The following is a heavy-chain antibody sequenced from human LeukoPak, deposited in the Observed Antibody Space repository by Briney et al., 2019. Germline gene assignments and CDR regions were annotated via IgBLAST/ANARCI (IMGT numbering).Heavy chain of an antibody. D-gene: IGHD1-7*01. CDR1: GGSINGYY. Sequence: PSETLCLTCTVSGGSINGYYWSWIRQPPGKGLEWIGYIHYSGSIKYNSSLKSRVTISVDTSKNQFSLKLNSVTAADTAVYYCARERTNYGGIDYWGQGTLVTVSS. V-gene: IGHV4-59*13. J-gene: IGHJ4*02. CDR3: ARERTNYGGIDY. CDR2: IHYSGSI.